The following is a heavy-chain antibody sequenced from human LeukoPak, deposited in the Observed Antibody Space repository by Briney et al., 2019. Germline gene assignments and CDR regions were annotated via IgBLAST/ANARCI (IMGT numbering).Heavy chain of an antibody. CDR1: GFTFSSYW. V-gene: IGHV3-74*01. D-gene: IGHD3-22*01. CDR2: IYSDGSST. J-gene: IGHJ3*02. CDR3: ARVGGYYDSSGYYYNAFDI. Sequence: GGSLRLSCAASGFTFSSYWMHWVRQAPGKGLVWVSRIYSDGSSTSYADSVKGRFTISRDNAKNTLYLQMNSLRAEDTAVYYCARVGGYYDSSGYYYNAFDIWGQGTMVTVSS.